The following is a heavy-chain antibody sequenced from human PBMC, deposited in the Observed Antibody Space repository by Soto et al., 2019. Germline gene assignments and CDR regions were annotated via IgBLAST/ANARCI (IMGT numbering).Heavy chain of an antibody. J-gene: IGHJ6*02. Sequence: QVQLQESGPGLVKPSETLSLTCTVSGGSVSSGSYYWSWIRQPPGKGLEWIGYIYYSGSTNYNPSIKSLVTISVDTYKNQFSLKLSSVTAADTAVYYCARGIAGWYQGRYYYGMDVWGQGTTVTFSS. D-gene: IGHD6-19*01. CDR1: GGSVSSGSYY. CDR2: IYYSGST. V-gene: IGHV4-61*01. CDR3: ARGIAGWYQGRYYYGMDV.